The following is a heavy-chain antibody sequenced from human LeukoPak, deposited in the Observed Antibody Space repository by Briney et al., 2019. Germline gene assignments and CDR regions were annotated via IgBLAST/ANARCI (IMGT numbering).Heavy chain of an antibody. CDR2: ISYDGSNK. Sequence: GRSLRLSCAASGFTFSSYGMLWIRQAPGKGLEWVAVISYDGSNKYYADSVKGRFTISRDNSKNTLYLQMNSLRAEDTAVYYCAKDRDIATMDVWGQGTTVTVSS. CDR3: AKDRDIATMDV. CDR1: GFTFSSYG. D-gene: IGHD5-12*01. J-gene: IGHJ6*02. V-gene: IGHV3-30*18.